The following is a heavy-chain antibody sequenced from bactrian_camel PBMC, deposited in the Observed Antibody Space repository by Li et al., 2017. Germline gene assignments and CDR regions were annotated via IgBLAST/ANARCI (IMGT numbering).Heavy chain of an antibody. J-gene: IGHJ4*01. Sequence: VQLVESGGGSVQTGGSLRLSCVASGDTIGRYCMGWFRQIPDKEREGVAGIESDGSTSYADSVKGRFTVSQDSAKNILYLQMNSLKPEDTAMYYCAARPEFWSLRDILYNYWGQGTQVTVS. V-gene: IGHV3S9*01. CDR3: AARPEFWSLRDILYNY. CDR1: GDTIGRYC. CDR2: IESDGST. D-gene: IGHD3*01.